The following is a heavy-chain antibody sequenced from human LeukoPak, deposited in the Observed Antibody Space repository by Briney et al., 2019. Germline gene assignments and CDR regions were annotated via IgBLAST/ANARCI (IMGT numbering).Heavy chain of an antibody. CDR1: GGTFSSYA. D-gene: IGHD3-10*01. CDR2: IIPILGIA. V-gene: IGHV1-69*04. J-gene: IGHJ6*02. CDR3: ARDRHGSGTYNYYGMDV. Sequence: AASVKVSCKASGGTFSSYAISWVRQAPGQGLEWMGRIIPILGIANYAQKFQGRVTITADKSTSTAYMELSSLRSEDTAVYYCARDRHGSGTYNYYGMDVWGQGTTVTVSS.